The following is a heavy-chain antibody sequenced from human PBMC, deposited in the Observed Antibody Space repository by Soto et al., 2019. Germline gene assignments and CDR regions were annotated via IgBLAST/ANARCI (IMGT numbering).Heavy chain of an antibody. V-gene: IGHV3-53*01. CDR1: GFTVSSNY. Sequence: PGGSLRLSCAASGFTVSSNYMSWVRQAPGRGLEWVSVIYTGGSTYYADSVKGRFTISRDNSKNTLYLQMNSLRAEDTAVYFCAKGSSGLRFLEWLSPHDYWGQGTLVTVSS. CDR2: IYTGGST. CDR3: AKGSSGLRFLEWLSPHDY. D-gene: IGHD3-3*01. J-gene: IGHJ4*02.